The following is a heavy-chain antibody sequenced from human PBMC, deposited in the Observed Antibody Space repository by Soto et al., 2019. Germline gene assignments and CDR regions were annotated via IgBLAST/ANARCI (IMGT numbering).Heavy chain of an antibody. CDR2: IYYSGST. Sequence: PSETLSLTCTVSGGSISSYYWSWIRQPPGKGLEWIGYIYYSGSTNYNPSLKSRVTISVDTSKNQFSLKLSSVTAADTAVYYCARDPSSGWFRWFDPWGQGTLVTVSS. CDR3: ARDPSSGWFRWFDP. CDR1: GGSISSYY. V-gene: IGHV4-59*01. D-gene: IGHD6-19*01. J-gene: IGHJ5*02.